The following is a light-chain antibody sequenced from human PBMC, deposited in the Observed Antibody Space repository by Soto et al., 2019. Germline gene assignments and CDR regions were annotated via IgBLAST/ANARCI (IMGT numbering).Light chain of an antibody. CDR3: QQHGSGPWT. CDR2: DAS. Sequence: EIVLTQSPGTLSLSPGERATLSCRASQSVSGSSLAWYQQRLGQAPRLLIYDASSRATGIPDRFSGSGSGKDFTLTISRLEPEYFAVYYCQQHGSGPWTFGQGTKVEVK. J-gene: IGKJ1*01. CDR1: QSVSGSS. V-gene: IGKV3-20*01.